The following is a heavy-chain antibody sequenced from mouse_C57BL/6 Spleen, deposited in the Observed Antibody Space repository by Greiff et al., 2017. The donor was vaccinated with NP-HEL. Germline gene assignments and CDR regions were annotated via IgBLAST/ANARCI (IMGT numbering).Heavy chain of an antibody. D-gene: IGHD2-4*01. Sequence: EVKLQESGPGLVKPSQSLSLTCSVTGYSITSGYYWNWIRQFPGNKLEWMGYISYDGSNNYNPSLKNRISITRDTSKNQFFLKLNSVTTEDTATYYCAREHYDHSGYYAMDYWGQGTSVTVSS. V-gene: IGHV3-6*01. J-gene: IGHJ4*01. CDR3: AREHYDHSGYYAMDY. CDR1: GYSITSGYY. CDR2: ISYDGSN.